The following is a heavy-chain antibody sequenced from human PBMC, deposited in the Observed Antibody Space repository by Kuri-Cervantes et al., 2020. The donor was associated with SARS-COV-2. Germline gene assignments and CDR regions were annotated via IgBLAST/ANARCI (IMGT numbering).Heavy chain of an antibody. V-gene: IGHV4-39*01. Sequence: ESLKISCTVSGVSLRSVNFYWGWFRQPPGKGLEWLGSVYYNGDTYYNPSLKSRLTVSIVAAKRQFSLRLTSVTAAGTAVYFCARPERQGEDAFDIWGQGKMVTVSS. CDR2: VYYNGDT. J-gene: IGHJ3*02. CDR3: ARPERQGEDAFDI. D-gene: IGHD1-26*01. CDR1: GVSLRSVNFY.